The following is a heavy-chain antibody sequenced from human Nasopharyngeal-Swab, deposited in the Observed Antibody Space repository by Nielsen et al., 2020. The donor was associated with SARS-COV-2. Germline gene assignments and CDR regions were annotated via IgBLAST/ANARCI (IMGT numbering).Heavy chain of an antibody. CDR2: MSNDGGEK. CDR1: GFSFSTYA. D-gene: IGHD6-13*01. CDR3: ARDPRPLAAAGYLVAFDI. Sequence: GGSLRLSCAASGFSFSTYAMNWVRQAPGKGLEWVALMSNDGGEKYYADSVKGRFTISRDNSKNTLYLQMNSLRTEDTAMYYCARDPRPLAAAGYLVAFDIWGQGTMVTVSS. J-gene: IGHJ3*02. V-gene: IGHV3-30*04.